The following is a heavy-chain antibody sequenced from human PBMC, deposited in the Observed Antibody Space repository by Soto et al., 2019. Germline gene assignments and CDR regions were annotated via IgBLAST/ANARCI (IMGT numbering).Heavy chain of an antibody. CDR1: GFSLTTRGVG. V-gene: IGHV2-5*02. CDR2: IYWDDDK. J-gene: IGHJ5*02. CDR3: AHIPNYYQYDWLDP. D-gene: IGHD3-16*01. Sequence: QITLKESGPTLVKPTQTLTLTCTFSGFSLTTRGVGVGWIGQPPGKALECLALIYWDDDKRYSPSLQSRLSITKDTSKNQVVLTMTNVDAVDTATYYCAHIPNYYQYDWLDPLGQGTLVSVSS.